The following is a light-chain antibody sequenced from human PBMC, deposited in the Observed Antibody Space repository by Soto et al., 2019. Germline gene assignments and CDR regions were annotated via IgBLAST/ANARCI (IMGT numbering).Light chain of an antibody. J-gene: IGKJ4*01. CDR3: QQYYSPLT. CDR2: AAS. V-gene: IGKV1-8*01. CDR1: QVISSY. Sequence: AIRMTQSPSSLSAYTGYRFTITRRASQVISSYLAWYQQKPGKAPKLLIYAASTLQSGVPSRFSGSGSGTDFTLTISCLQSEDFATYYCQQYYSPLTFGGGTTGDIK.